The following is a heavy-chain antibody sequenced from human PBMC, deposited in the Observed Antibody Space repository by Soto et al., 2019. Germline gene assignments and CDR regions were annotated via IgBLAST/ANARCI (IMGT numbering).Heavy chain of an antibody. Sequence: QVQQQESGPGLVKPSDTLSLTCRVSGAYISDFSWSWIRQPAGKGLEWIGRSTINGNTQKNPSFKRRVTMSIDTSRNHFSLNLQSATAADTALYYCARETGENWTYEAHWGPGTLVTVSS. CDR2: STINGNT. V-gene: IGHV4-4*07. CDR1: GAYISDFS. D-gene: IGHD1-7*01. CDR3: ARETGENWTYEAH. J-gene: IGHJ1*01.